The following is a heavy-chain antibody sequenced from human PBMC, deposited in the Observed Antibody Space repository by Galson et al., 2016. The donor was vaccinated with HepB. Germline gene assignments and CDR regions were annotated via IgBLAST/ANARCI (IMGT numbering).Heavy chain of an antibody. CDR2: IKYDGSEK. CDR3: ARDVM. J-gene: IGHJ4*02. V-gene: IGHV3-7*03. Sequence: SLRLSCAGFSLTGYWLSWVRQAPGKGLEWVANIKYDGSEKYYVGSVKGRFTISRDNAKNLLYLQMHSLRVEDTALYYCARDVMWGQGTLFTVSS. CDR1: FSLTGYW.